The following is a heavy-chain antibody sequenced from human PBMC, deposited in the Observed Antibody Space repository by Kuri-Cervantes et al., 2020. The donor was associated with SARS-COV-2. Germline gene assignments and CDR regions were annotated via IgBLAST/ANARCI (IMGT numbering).Heavy chain of an antibody. D-gene: IGHD6-6*01. CDR3: ARGGESSSSLPIVFYI. Sequence: ASVKVSCKASGYTFTSYGISWVRQDPGQGLEWMGWISAYNGNTNYAQKLQGRVTMTTDTSTSTAYMELRSLRSDDTAVHYCARGGESSSSLPIVFYIWGQGTMVTVSS. CDR2: ISAYNGNT. CDR1: GYTFTSYG. V-gene: IGHV1-18*01. J-gene: IGHJ3*02.